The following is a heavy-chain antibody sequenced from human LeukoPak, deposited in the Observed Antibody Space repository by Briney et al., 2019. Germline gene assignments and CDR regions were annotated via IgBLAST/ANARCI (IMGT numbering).Heavy chain of an antibody. D-gene: IGHD2-15*01. J-gene: IGHJ5*02. CDR1: GYTFTGYY. Sequence: GASVKVSCKASGYTFTGYYMHWVRQAPGQGLEWMGWINPNSGGTNYAQKFQGRVTMTRDTSISTAYMELSRLRSDDTAVYYRARDRAVVAATCWFDPWGQGTLVTVSS. CDR3: ARDRAVVAATCWFDP. CDR2: INPNSGGT. V-gene: IGHV1-2*02.